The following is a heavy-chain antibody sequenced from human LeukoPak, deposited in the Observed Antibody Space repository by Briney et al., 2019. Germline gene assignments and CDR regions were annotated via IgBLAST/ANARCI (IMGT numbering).Heavy chain of an antibody. CDR1: GFTFSSYA. D-gene: IGHD3-9*01. CDR2: ISGSGGST. CDR3: AKDRGYYDILTGIDY. Sequence: PGGSLRLSCAASGFTFSSYAMSWVRQAPGKGLEWVSAISGSGGSTYYADSVKGRFTISRDNSKNTLYLQMNSLRAEDTAVYYCAKDRGYYDILTGIDYWGQGTLVTVSS. J-gene: IGHJ4*02. V-gene: IGHV3-23*01.